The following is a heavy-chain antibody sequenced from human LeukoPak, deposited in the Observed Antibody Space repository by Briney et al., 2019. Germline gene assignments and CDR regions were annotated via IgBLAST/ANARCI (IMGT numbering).Heavy chain of an antibody. Sequence: GSLRLSCAASGFTFSSYSMNWVRQAPGKGLEWIGSIYYSGSTYYNPSLKSRVTISVDTSKNQFSLKLSSVTAADTAVYYCAREYDGPFDYWGQGTLVTVSS. V-gene: IGHV4-39*07. CDR1: GFTFSSYS. J-gene: IGHJ4*02. CDR3: AREYDGPFDY. CDR2: IYYSGST. D-gene: IGHD1-1*01.